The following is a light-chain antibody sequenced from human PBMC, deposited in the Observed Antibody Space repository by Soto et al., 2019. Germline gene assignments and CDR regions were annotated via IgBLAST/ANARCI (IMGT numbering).Light chain of an antibody. J-gene: IGLJ1*01. V-gene: IGLV1-51*01. CDR2: DNN. CDR1: SSNIRNNY. Sequence: QSVLTQPPSVSAAPGQKVTISCSGSSSNIRNNYVSWYQQLPGTAPKLLIYDNNNRPSGIPDRFSGSKSGTSATLGITGLQTGDEADYYCGTWDSSLSAYVFGTGTKLTVL. CDR3: GTWDSSLSAYV.